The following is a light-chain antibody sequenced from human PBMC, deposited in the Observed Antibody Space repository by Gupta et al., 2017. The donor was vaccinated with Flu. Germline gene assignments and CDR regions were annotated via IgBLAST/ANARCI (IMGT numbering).Light chain of an antibody. CDR1: NSNIGRNY. CDR2: RND. CDR3: AAWDDTLSGRGV. Sequence: QSVLTQAPSVTGTPGQRVTISCSGNNSNIGRNYVFWYQQLPGQAPKLLIYRNDHRPSGVPDRFSGSKSATSASLAISGLRSEDEGHYYCAAWDDTLSGRGVFGGGTRVTVL. V-gene: IGLV1-47*01. J-gene: IGLJ3*02.